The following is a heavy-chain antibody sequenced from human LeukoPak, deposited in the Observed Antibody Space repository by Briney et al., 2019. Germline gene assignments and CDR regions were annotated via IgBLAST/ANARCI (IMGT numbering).Heavy chain of an antibody. CDR1: GFTFSSYG. Sequence: GGSLRLSCAASGFTFSSYGMHWVRQAPGKGLEWVAIISYDGSDKYYADSVQGRFTISRDNSKNTLYLQMNSLRAEDTAVYYCAKDLGGGSGCYDLWGRGTLVTVSS. D-gene: IGHD6-19*01. J-gene: IGHJ2*01. CDR2: ISYDGSDK. V-gene: IGHV3-30*18. CDR3: AKDLGGGSGCYDL.